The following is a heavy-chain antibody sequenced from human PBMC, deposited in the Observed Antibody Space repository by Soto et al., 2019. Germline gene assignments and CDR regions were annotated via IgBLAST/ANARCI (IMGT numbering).Heavy chain of an antibody. Sequence: GGSLRLSCAASGFTFSSYGFHWVRQAPGKGLEWVAVIWYDGSKTYYVESVRGRFTISRDNSKNTLYLQMNSLRAEDTAVYCCARDLGSTNYYFDYWGLGNLVTVSS. CDR2: IWYDGSKT. J-gene: IGHJ4*02. V-gene: IGHV3-33*01. CDR1: GFTFSSYG. D-gene: IGHD5-12*01. CDR3: ARDLGSTNYYFDY.